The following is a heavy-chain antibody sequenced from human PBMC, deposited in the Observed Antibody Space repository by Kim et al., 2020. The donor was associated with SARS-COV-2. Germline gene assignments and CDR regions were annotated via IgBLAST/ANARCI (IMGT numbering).Heavy chain of an antibody. Sequence: SQTLSLTCAVSGDSVSNTNAAWNWIRQSPSRGLEWLGRTYYRSKWYNEYAVSLKGRIAINPDTSKNHFSLQLNSVTPEDTAVYYCARTIGWFDYWGQGALVTVSS. D-gene: IGHD6-19*01. CDR1: GDSVSNTNAA. CDR3: ARTIGWFDY. CDR2: TYYRSKWYN. V-gene: IGHV6-1*01. J-gene: IGHJ4*02.